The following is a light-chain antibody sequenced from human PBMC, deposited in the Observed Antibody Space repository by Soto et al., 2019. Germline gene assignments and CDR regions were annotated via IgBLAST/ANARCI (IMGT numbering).Light chain of an antibody. J-gene: IGKJ4*01. V-gene: IGKV3-11*01. CDR3: QQRFIWPPVT. CDR2: DAS. CDR1: QSVGSY. Sequence: EVVLTQSPATLSLSPGERATLSCRASQSVGSYLAWYQQKPGQAPRLLIYDASNRATGIPARFSGSGSGTDFTLTISSLEPEDFAVYYCQQRFIWPPVTFAEGPTWRSN.